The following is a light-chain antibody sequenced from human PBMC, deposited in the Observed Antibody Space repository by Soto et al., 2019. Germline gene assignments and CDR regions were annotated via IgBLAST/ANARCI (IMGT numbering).Light chain of an antibody. J-gene: IGKJ4*01. Sequence: EIVLTQSPATLSLSPGERATLSCRASQSVSSYLVWYQQKPGQAPRLLIYDASNRATGIPDRFSGSGSGTDFTLTISGLEPEDFAVYYCQQRSNWPLTFGGGTKVEI. V-gene: IGKV3-11*01. CDR3: QQRSNWPLT. CDR1: QSVSSY. CDR2: DAS.